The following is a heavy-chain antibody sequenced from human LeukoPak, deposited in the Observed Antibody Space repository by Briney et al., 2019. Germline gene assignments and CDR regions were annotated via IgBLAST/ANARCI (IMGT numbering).Heavy chain of an antibody. J-gene: IGHJ6*02. Sequence: PSETLSLTCTVSGGSISSGDYYWSWIRQPPGKGLEWIGEVNHSGSTNYNPSPKSRVTISVDTSKNQFSLKLSSVTAADTAVYYCARSSRYYYYGMDVWGQGTTVTVSS. CDR3: ARSSRYYYYGMDV. CDR1: GGSISSGDYY. CDR2: VNHSGST. V-gene: IGHV4-39*07.